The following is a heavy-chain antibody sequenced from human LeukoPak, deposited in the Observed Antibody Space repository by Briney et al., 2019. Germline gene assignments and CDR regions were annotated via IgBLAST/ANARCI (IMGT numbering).Heavy chain of an antibody. V-gene: IGHV1-69*05. Sequence: SVKVSCKASGGTFSSYAISWVRQAPGQGLEWMGGIIPIFGTANYAQKFQGRVTITTDESTSTAYMELSSLRSDDTAVYYCASSGTSDTHYFDYWGQGTLVTVSS. J-gene: IGHJ4*02. CDR3: ASSGTSDTHYFDY. CDR1: GGTFSSYA. CDR2: IIPIFGTA. D-gene: IGHD3-10*01.